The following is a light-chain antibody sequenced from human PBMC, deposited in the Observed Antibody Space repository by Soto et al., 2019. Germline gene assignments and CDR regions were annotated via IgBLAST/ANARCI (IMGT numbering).Light chain of an antibody. J-gene: IGKJ1*01. CDR2: AAS. V-gene: IGKV1-27*01. Sequence: DIQMTQSPSSLSASVGDRVTITCRASQGITDYLAWYQQKPGQVPHILIYAASTLQSGVPSRFSGSGSGTGFTLTITDLQPEDVATYYCQNYNSAPWTYGQVTKVEIK. CDR3: QNYNSAPWT. CDR1: QGITDY.